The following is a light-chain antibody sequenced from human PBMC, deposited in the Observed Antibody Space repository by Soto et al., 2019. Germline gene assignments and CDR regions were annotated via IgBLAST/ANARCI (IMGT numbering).Light chain of an antibody. Sequence: QPVLTQSPSASASLGASVKLTCTLSSGHSNYAIAWHQQQPEKGPRYLMKLNSDGSHSKGDGIPDRFSGSSSGAERYLTISSLQSEDEADYYCQTWGTGLYVVFGGGTKFTVL. CDR2: LNSDGSH. V-gene: IGLV4-69*01. CDR1: SGHSNYA. CDR3: QTWGTGLYVV. J-gene: IGLJ2*01.